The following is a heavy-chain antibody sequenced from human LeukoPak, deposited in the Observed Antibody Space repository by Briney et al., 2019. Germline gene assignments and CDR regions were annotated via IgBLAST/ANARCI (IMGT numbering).Heavy chain of an antibody. CDR1: GFTVSSNY. CDR2: IYSGGST. CDR3: AKAPNYYYYGMDV. J-gene: IGHJ6*02. V-gene: IGHV3-66*01. Sequence: GGGLVQPGGSLRLSCAASGFTVSSNYMGWVRQAPGKGLEWVSVIYSGGSTYYADSVKGRFTISRDNSKNTLYLQMNSLRAEDTAVYYCAKAPNYYYYGMDVWGQGTTVTVSS.